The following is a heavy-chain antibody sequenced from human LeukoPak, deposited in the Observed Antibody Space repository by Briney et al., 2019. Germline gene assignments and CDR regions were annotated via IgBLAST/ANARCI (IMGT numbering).Heavy chain of an antibody. Sequence: SETLSLTCTVSGGSISSYYWSWIRQPAGKGLEWIGRIYTSGSTNYNPSLKSRVTMSVDTSKNQFSLKLSSVTAADTAVYYCARDPRQMSGYSSSWVRPYYFDYWGQGTLVTVSS. CDR1: GGSISSYY. J-gene: IGHJ4*02. D-gene: IGHD6-13*01. V-gene: IGHV4-4*07. CDR2: IYTSGST. CDR3: ARDPRQMSGYSSSWVRPYYFDY.